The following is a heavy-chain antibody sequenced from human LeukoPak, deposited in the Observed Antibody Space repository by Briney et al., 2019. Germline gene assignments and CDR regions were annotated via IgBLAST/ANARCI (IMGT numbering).Heavy chain of an antibody. CDR3: ATTVTTLFAFDI. CDR2: ISAYNGNT. V-gene: IGHV1-18*01. Sequence: GASVKVSCKASGYTFTSYGISWVRQAPGQGLEWMGWISAYNGNTNYAQKLQGRVTMTTDTSTSTAYMELRSPRSDDTAVYYCATTVTTLFAFDIWGQGTMVTVSS. D-gene: IGHD4-17*01. J-gene: IGHJ3*02. CDR1: GYTFTSYG.